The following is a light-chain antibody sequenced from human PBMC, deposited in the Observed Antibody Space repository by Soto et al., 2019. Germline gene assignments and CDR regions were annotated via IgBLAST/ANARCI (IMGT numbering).Light chain of an antibody. CDR3: QQGFSLPWA. V-gene: IGKV1-39*01. J-gene: IGKJ1*01. CDR2: AAS. Sequence: DIQETQSPAAVSASVGDRVTITFRASQNIKNYLNWYQRKPGTAPRLLIYAASNLQSGVPSRFSASGSGTDFALNISSLQPDDFGTYYCQQGFSLPWAFGQGSKV. CDR1: QNIKNY.